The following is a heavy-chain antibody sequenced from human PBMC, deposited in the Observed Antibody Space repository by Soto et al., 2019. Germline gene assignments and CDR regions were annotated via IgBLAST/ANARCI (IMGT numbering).Heavy chain of an antibody. CDR3: AKIAYDSSGFLQIYFDS. CDR2: ISFSGSV. D-gene: IGHD3-22*01. Sequence: QVQLQESCPGLVKPSEALSLTCSVSGASISHFYWSWIRQSPGRGLEWIGYISFSGSVNYNPSLKSRVTMTIDTSASQFSLNLTSVTAAATGVYYCAKIAYDSSGFLQIYFDSWGQGTLVTVSS. CDR1: GASISHFY. J-gene: IGHJ4*02. V-gene: IGHV4-59*01.